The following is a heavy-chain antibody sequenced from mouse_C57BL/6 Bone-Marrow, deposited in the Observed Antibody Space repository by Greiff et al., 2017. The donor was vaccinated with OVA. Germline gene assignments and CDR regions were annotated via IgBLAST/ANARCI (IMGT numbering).Heavy chain of an antibody. J-gene: IGHJ4*01. CDR2: ISDGGSYT. D-gene: IGHD2-1*01. V-gene: IGHV5-4*01. CDR3: ARDLLCLRREYYYAMDY. CDR1: GFTFSSYA. Sequence: EVQVVESGGGLVKPGGSLKLSCAASGFTFSSYAMSWVRQTPEKRLEWVATISDGGSYTYYPDNVKGRFTISRDNAKNNLYLQMSHLKSEDTAMYYCARDLLCLRREYYYAMDYWGQGTSVTVSS.